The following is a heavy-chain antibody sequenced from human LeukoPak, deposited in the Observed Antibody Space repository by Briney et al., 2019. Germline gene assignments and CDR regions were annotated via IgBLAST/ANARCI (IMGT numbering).Heavy chain of an antibody. CDR2: INPNSGGT. Sequence: ASVKVSCKASGYTFTGYYMHWVRQAPGQGLEWMGWINPNSGGTNYAQKFQGRVTMTRDTSISTAYMELSRLRSDDTAVYYCARAPHPSGVLRFLEWSHGGDYYYYMDVWGKGTTVTVSS. CDR3: ARAPHPSGVLRFLEWSHGGDYYYYMDV. D-gene: IGHD3-3*01. J-gene: IGHJ6*03. CDR1: GYTFTGYY. V-gene: IGHV1-2*02.